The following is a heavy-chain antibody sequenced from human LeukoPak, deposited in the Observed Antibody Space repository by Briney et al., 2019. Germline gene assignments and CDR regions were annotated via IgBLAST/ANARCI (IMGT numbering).Heavy chain of an antibody. D-gene: IGHD2-2*02. Sequence: ASETLSLTCAVYGGSFSGYYWSWIRQPPGKGLEWIGEINHSGSTNYNPSLKGRVTISVDTSKNQFSLKLSSVTAADTAVYYCARGPAGYQLLYDYYYYYGMDVWGQGTTVTVSS. J-gene: IGHJ6*02. CDR3: ARGPAGYQLLYDYYYYYGMDV. V-gene: IGHV4-34*01. CDR1: GGSFSGYY. CDR2: INHSGST.